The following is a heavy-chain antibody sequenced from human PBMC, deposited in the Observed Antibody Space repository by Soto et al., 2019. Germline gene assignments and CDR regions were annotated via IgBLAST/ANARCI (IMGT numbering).Heavy chain of an antibody. Sequence: GGSLRLSCAASGFTFSGYWMVWVRQAPGKGLEWVASIKQDESEKFYVDSVKGRFTISRDNAKKTVYLLMNGLRAEDTAVYYCARDPGPRAAAIRGLGWFDPWGQGTLVTVSS. CDR1: GFTFSGYW. V-gene: IGHV3-7*03. D-gene: IGHD2-2*01. J-gene: IGHJ5*02. CDR3: ARDPGPRAAAIRGLGWFDP. CDR2: IKQDESEK.